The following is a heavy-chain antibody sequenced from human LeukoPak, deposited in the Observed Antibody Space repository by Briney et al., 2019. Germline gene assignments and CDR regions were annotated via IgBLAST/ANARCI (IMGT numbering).Heavy chain of an antibody. CDR2: ISSAGTT. CDR1: GFTVSSSH. J-gene: IGHJ4*02. CDR3: ARDLEAANTYYFDY. Sequence: AGGSLRLSCAASGFTVSSSHMSWVRQAPGKGLEWVSIISSAGTTYYADSVKGRFTISRDNSKNTVYLQVNSLRDEDTAVYYCARDLEAANTYYFDYWGQGTMVTVSS. V-gene: IGHV3-66*01. D-gene: IGHD6-13*01.